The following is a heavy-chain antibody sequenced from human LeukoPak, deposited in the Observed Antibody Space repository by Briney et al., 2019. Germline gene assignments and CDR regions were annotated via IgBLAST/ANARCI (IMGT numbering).Heavy chain of an antibody. V-gene: IGHV1-18*01. CDR2: INPYSGNT. CDR3: ARDLAAAASNF. CDR1: GYKFTNYA. J-gene: IGHJ4*02. Sequence: ASVKVSCKASGYKFTNYAISWVRQAPGQGLERMGWINPYSGNTNYAQKFQGRVTLATHTSANTAYMELRSLTSDDTAVYYCARDLAAAASNFWGQGTLVTVSS. D-gene: IGHD6-13*01.